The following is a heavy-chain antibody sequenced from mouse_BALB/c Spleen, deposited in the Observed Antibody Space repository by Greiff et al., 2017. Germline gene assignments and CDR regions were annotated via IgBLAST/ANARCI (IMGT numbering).Heavy chain of an antibody. CDR2: IDPANGNT. CDR3: AYPLYDYEIYYFDY. Sequence: VQLQQSGAELVKPGASVKLSCTASGFNIKDTYMHWVKQRPEQGLEWIGRIDPANGNTKYDPKFQGKATITADTSSNTAYLQLSSLTSEDTAVYYCAYPLYDYEIYYFDYWGQGTTLTVSS. V-gene: IGHV14-3*02. J-gene: IGHJ2*01. CDR1: GFNIKDTY. D-gene: IGHD2-4*01.